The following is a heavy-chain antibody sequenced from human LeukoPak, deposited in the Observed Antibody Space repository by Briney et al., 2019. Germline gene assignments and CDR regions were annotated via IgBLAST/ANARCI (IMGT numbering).Heavy chain of an antibody. CDR3: ARDAGYCSSTSCYRPVDM. V-gene: IGHV4-61*02. CDR1: GCSLSSGRHY. CDR2: IYTSGST. D-gene: IGHD2-2*02. J-gene: IGHJ3*02. Sequence: SQTLSLTCTVSGCSLSSGRHYWSCIRQPAGKGLEWIGRIYTSGSTNYNPSLKSRVTISVDTSKNQFSLALSYVTAADTAGEYRARDAGYCSSTSCYRPVDMWGQGTMVTVSS.